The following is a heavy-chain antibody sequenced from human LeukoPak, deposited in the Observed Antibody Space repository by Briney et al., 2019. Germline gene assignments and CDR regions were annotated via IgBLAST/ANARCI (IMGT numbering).Heavy chain of an antibody. CDR3: ARVSTYYYYYMDV. Sequence: SVKVSCKASGDTFSSYTISWVRQAPGQGLEWMGRIIPILGIANYAQKFQGRVTITADKSTSTAYMELSSLRSEDTAVYYCARVSTYYYYYMDVWGKGTTVTVSS. CDR1: GDTFSSYT. D-gene: IGHD1-1*01. V-gene: IGHV1-69*02. J-gene: IGHJ6*03. CDR2: IIPILGIA.